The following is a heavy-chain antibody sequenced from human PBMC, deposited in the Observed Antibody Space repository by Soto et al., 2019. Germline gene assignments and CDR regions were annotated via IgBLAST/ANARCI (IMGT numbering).Heavy chain of an antibody. CDR3: ASGAVAVDDAFDI. V-gene: IGHV1-46*03. D-gene: IGHD6-19*01. Sequence: ASVKVSCKASGYTFTSYYMHWVRQAPGQGLEWMGIINPSGGSTSYAQKFQGRVTMTRDTSTSTAYMELSSLRSEDTAVYYCASGAVAVDDAFDIWGQGTMVTVSS. CDR2: INPSGGST. CDR1: GYTFTSYY. J-gene: IGHJ3*02.